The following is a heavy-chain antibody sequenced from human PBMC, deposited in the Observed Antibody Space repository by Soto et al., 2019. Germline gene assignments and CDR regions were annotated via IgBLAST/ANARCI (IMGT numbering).Heavy chain of an antibody. CDR1: GGTFGSYA. CDR3: AKSQGSSTSVENYYYDYYGMDV. V-gene: IGHV1-69*01. CDR2: SIPITGTA. D-gene: IGHD2-2*01. Sequence: QVQLVQSGAEVKKPGSSVKVSRKASGGTFGSYAISWVRQAPGQGPEWMGGSIPITGTANYAQKFQGRVTITTDESTSTASTQLSRLRSEQKAVDFCAKSQGSSTSVENYYYDYYGMDVWGQGTTVTVSS. J-gene: IGHJ6*02.